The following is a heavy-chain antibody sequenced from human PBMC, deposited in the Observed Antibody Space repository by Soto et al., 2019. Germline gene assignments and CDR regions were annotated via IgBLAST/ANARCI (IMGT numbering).Heavy chain of an antibody. Sequence: GGSLRLSCAASGFTFSSYAMSWVRQAPGKGLEWVSAISGSGGSTYYADSVKGRFTISRDNSKNTLYLQMNSLRAEDTAVYYCAKDSEVPAAIRYYYYYGMDVWGQGTTVTVSS. D-gene: IGHD2-2*02. V-gene: IGHV3-23*01. J-gene: IGHJ6*02. CDR3: AKDSEVPAAIRYYYYYGMDV. CDR1: GFTFSSYA. CDR2: ISGSGGST.